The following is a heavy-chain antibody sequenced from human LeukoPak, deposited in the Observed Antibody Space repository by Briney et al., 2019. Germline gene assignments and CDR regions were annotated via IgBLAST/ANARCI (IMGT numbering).Heavy chain of an antibody. CDR3: ARDDGGSYDC. D-gene: IGHD3-16*01. V-gene: IGHV3-33*01. Sequence: GGSLRLSCAASGFTFSSYGMHWVRQAPGKGLEWVAVIWYDGSNEYCADSVKGRFTISRDNSKNSLYLQINSLRTEDTAVYYCARDDGGSYDCSGQGTLVIVSS. CDR2: IWYDGSNE. CDR1: GFTFSSYG. J-gene: IGHJ4*02.